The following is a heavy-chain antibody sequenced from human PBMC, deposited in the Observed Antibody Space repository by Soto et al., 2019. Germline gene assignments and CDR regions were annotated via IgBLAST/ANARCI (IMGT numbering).Heavy chain of an antibody. CDR2: IYPGDSDT. V-gene: IGHV5-51*01. J-gene: IGHJ5*02. Sequence: GESLRISCKTSGYFSTTYWIGWVRQMPGKGLEWMGIIYPGDSDTRYSPSFQGQVTISADKSISTVYLQWSSLKASDSAMYYCARSGYSTGIGWFDPWGQGTVVTVYS. D-gene: IGHD6-19*01. CDR1: GYFSTTYW. CDR3: ARSGYSTGIGWFDP.